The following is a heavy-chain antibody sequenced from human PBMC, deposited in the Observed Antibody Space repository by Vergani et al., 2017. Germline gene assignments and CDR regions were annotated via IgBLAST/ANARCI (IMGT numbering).Heavy chain of an antibody. Sequence: QVQLQESGPGLVKPSETLSLTCTVSGGSISSYYWSWIRQPPGKGLEWIGYIYYSGSTNYNPSLKSRVTISVDTSKNQFSLKLSSVTAADTAVYYCARVKWVVATPEAFDIWGQGTMVTVSS. CDR3: ARVKWVVATPEAFDI. J-gene: IGHJ3*02. CDR1: GGSISSYY. CDR2: IYYSGST. V-gene: IGHV4-59*01. D-gene: IGHD5-12*01.